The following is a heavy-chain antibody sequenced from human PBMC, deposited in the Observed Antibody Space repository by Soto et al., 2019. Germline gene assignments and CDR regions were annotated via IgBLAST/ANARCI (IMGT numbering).Heavy chain of an antibody. CDR3: VRDGLVSSARYYFDY. CDR2: INPKSGGT. J-gene: IGHJ4*02. Sequence: ASVKVSCKASGYTFTSYAMHWVRQAPGQRLEWMGWINPKSGGTNIAQRFKGRVNMTRDMSISTVYMEMNRLKSDDTAVYYCVRDGLVSSARYYFDYWGQGTLVTVSS. D-gene: IGHD6-13*01. CDR1: GYTFTSYA. V-gene: IGHV1-2*02.